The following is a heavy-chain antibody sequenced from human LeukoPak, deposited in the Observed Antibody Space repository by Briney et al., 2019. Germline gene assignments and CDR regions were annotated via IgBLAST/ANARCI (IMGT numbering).Heavy chain of an antibody. CDR1: GFTFSSYA. CDR3: AGGPKDFWSGYYLNWFDP. Sequence: GGSLRLSCAASGFTFSSYAMSWVRQAPGKGLEWVSAISGSGGSTYYADSVKGRFTISRDNSKNTLYLQMNSLRAEDTAVYYCAGGPKDFWSGYYLNWFDPWGQGTLVTASS. J-gene: IGHJ5*02. CDR2: ISGSGGST. V-gene: IGHV3-23*01. D-gene: IGHD3-3*01.